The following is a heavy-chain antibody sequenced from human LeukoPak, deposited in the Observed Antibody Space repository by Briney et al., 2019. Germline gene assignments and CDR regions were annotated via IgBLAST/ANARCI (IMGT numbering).Heavy chain of an antibody. D-gene: IGHD5-24*01. CDR2: TNQDGSEK. Sequence: GGSLRLSCAASGFTFSTYWMSWLRQAPGKGLEWVANTNQDGSEKYYVDSAEGRFTISRDNAKNSLYLQLNSLRAEDTAVYYCARMAGGLWDYWGQGTLVTVSS. CDR3: ARMAGGLWDY. J-gene: IGHJ4*02. V-gene: IGHV3-7*05. CDR1: GFTFSTYW.